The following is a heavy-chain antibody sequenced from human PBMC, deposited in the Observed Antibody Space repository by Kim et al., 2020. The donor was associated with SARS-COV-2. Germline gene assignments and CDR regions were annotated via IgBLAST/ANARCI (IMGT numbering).Heavy chain of an antibody. J-gene: IGHJ4*02. V-gene: IGHV3-49*02. CDR3: TGSGDYVEVLGY. Sequence: YAASVKGRFTISRDDSKSIAYLQMNSLKTEDTAVYYCTGSGDYVEVLGYWGQGTLVTVSS. D-gene: IGHD4-17*01.